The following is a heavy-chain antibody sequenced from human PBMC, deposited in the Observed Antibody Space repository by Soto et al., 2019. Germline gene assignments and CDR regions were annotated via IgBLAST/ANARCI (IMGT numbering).Heavy chain of an antibody. CDR2: ISCCGGST. CDR3: AKADGEQWLIPHLDN. CDR1: GFNFKKFA. Sequence: GESLKISCEASGFNFKKFAMGWVRQAPGEGLEWVAGISCCGGSTSYADSVKGRFSLARDDSKSTLPLHLNSLRFEDTARYFCAKADGEQWLIPHLDNWGQGTLVTVSS. J-gene: IGHJ4*02. V-gene: IGHV3-23*01. D-gene: IGHD6-19*01.